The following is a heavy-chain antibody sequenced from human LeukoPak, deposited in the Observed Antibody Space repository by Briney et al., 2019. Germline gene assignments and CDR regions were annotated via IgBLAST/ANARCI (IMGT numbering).Heavy chain of an antibody. D-gene: IGHD4-17*01. Sequence: SETLSLTCTVSGGSISSGDYYWSWIRQPPGKGLEWIGYIYYSGSTYYNPSLKSRVTISVDTSKNQFSLKLSSVTAADTAVYYCASLGTTNWFDPWGQETLVTVSS. V-gene: IGHV4-30-4*01. J-gene: IGHJ5*02. CDR3: ASLGTTNWFDP. CDR1: GGSISSGDYY. CDR2: IYYSGST.